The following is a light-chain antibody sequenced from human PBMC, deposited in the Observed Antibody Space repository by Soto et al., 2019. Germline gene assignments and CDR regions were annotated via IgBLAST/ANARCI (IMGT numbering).Light chain of an antibody. J-gene: IGLJ1*01. CDR3: MLYFGGAQRYV. V-gene: IGLV7-43*01. CDR1: TGPVTSGYY. Sequence: QAVVTQEPSLTVSPGGTVTLTCASSTGPVTSGYYPNWFQQQPGQAPRALIYSTNTKHSWTPARFSGSLLGGKAALTLSGVQPEDEADYYCMLYFGGAQRYVFGTGTKLTVL. CDR2: STN.